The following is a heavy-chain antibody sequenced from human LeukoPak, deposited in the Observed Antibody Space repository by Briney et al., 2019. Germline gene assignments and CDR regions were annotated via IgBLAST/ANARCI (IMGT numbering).Heavy chain of an antibody. CDR2: IRYNGSNK. CDR1: GFTFSSYG. Sequence: GGSLRLSCAASGFTFSSYGMHWVRQAPGKGLEWVAFIRYNGSNKYYADSVKGRFTISRDNSKNTLYLQMNSLRAEDTAVYYCAKAPSIAAAGTIWYFQHWGQGTLVTVSS. CDR3: AKAPSIAAAGTIWYFQH. V-gene: IGHV3-30*02. D-gene: IGHD6-13*01. J-gene: IGHJ1*01.